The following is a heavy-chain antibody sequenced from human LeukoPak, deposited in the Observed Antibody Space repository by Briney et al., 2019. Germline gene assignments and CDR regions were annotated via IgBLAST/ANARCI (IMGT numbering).Heavy chain of an antibody. D-gene: IGHD3-10*01. CDR1: GFTFSSYS. V-gene: IGHV3-21*01. CDR2: VSSSSSYI. Sequence: GGSLRLSCAASGFTFSSYSMNWVRQAPGKGLEWVSSVSSSSSYIYYADSVKGRFTISRDNAKNSLYLQMNSLRAEDTAVYYCARGGPYGSGSFVDYWGQGTPVTVSS. J-gene: IGHJ4*02. CDR3: ARGGPYGSGSFVDY.